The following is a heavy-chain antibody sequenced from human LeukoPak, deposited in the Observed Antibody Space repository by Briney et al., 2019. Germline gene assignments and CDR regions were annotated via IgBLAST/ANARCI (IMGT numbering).Heavy chain of an antibody. CDR3: ARGITMIVPSAFDI. J-gene: IGHJ3*02. Sequence: SETLSLTCAVPGGSISSGGYSWSWIRQPPGKGLEWIGYIYHSGSTYYNPSLKSRVTISVDRSKNQFSLKLSSVTAADTAVYYCARGITMIVPSAFDIWGQGTMVTVSS. CDR1: GGSISSGGYS. D-gene: IGHD3-22*01. CDR2: IYHSGST. V-gene: IGHV4-30-2*01.